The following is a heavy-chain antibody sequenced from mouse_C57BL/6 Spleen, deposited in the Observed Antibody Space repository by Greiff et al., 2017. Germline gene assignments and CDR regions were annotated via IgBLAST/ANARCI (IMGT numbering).Heavy chain of an antibody. V-gene: IGHV1-18*01. CDR2: INPNNGGT. CDR3: ARSEYFDV. J-gene: IGHJ1*03. Sequence: VQLKESGPELVKPGASVKIPCKASGYTFTDYNMDWVKQSHGKSLEWIGDINPNNGGTIYNQKFKGKATLTVDKSSSTAYMERRSLTSEDTAVYYCARSEYFDVWGTGTTVTVSS. CDR1: GYTFTDYN.